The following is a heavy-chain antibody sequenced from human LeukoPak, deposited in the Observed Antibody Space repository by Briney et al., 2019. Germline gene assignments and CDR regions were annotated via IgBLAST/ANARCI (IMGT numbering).Heavy chain of an antibody. J-gene: IGHJ4*02. CDR3: ARTYCSGGSCYSLDY. V-gene: IGHV4-59*01. Sequence: SETLSLTCTVSGGSISSYYWSWIRQPPGKGLEWIGYIYYSGSTNYNPSLKSRVTISVDTSKNQFSLKLSSVTAADTAVHYCARTYCSGGSCYSLDYWGQGTLVTVSS. CDR1: GGSISSYY. CDR2: IYYSGST. D-gene: IGHD2-15*01.